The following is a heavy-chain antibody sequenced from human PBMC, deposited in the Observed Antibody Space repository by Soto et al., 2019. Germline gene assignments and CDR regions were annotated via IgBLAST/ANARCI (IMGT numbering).Heavy chain of an antibody. J-gene: IGHJ6*03. Sequence: SQTLSLTCAVYGGSFSGYYWSWIRQPPGKGLEWIGEINHSGSTNYNPSLKSRVTISVDTSKNQFSLKLSSVTAADTAVYYCAREPLRFLEWTPRSYYMDVWGKGTTVTVS. D-gene: IGHD3-3*01. V-gene: IGHV4-34*01. CDR2: INHSGST. CDR3: AREPLRFLEWTPRSYYMDV. CDR1: GGSFSGYY.